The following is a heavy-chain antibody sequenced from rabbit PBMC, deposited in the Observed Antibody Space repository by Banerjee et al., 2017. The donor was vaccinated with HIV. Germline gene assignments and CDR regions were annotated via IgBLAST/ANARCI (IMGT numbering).Heavy chain of an antibody. D-gene: IGHD7-1*01. CDR3: ARDGFGTGPDYDL. CDR2: INTSSGNT. J-gene: IGHJ4*01. CDR1: GFSLSNKYV. V-gene: IGHV1S40*01. Sequence: QSLQESGGGLFQPGGSLALTCKASGFSLSNKYVMCWVRQAPGKGLEWIACINTSSGNTVYASWAKGRFTISKTSSTTVTLQMTSLTAADTATYFCARDGFGTGPDYDLWGPGTLVTVS.